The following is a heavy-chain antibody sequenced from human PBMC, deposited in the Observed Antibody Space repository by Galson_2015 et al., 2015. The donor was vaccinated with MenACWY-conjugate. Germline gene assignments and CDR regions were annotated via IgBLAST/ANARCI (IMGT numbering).Heavy chain of an antibody. CDR1: GFTFSSYN. CDR2: ISSGSGTI. D-gene: IGHD1-1*01. J-gene: IGHJ4*02. V-gene: IGHV3-48*04. Sequence: SLRLSCAASGFTFSSYNMNWVRQAPGKGLEWVSYISSGSGTIYYADSVKGRFTISRDNAKNSLYLQMNSLRAEDTAMYYCASGYNYKTLDYWGQGTLVTVSS. CDR3: ASGYNYKTLDY.